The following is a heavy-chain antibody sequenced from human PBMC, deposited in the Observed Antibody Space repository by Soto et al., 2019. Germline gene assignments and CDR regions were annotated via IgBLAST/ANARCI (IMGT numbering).Heavy chain of an antibody. V-gene: IGHV1-69*01. D-gene: IGHD3-22*01. CDR2: IIPIFGTA. J-gene: IGHJ3*02. CDR3: ARDGYYDSSRYYFGDAFDS. Sequence: KVSCKAYGGTYGSCAISWVRQARGQGLEWVGRIIPIFGTANYAQKFQGRVTITADESTSTAYMELSSLRSEDTAVYYCARDGYYDSSRYYFGDAFDSRGQGTRVTVSS. CDR1: GGTYGSCA.